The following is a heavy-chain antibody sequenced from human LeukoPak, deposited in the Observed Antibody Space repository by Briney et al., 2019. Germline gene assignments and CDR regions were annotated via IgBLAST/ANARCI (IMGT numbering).Heavy chain of an antibody. CDR2: IYTSGST. CDR3: ARSRTTYYYYYMDV. CDR1: GGSMRSGSYY. J-gene: IGHJ6*03. Sequence: SQTLSLTCTVSGGSMRSGSYYWSWIRQPAGKGLEWIGHIYTSGSTNYNPSLKSRVTISVDTSKNQFSLKLSSVTAADTAVYYCARSRTTYYYYYMDVWGKGTTVTVSS. D-gene: IGHD4-17*01. V-gene: IGHV4-61*09.